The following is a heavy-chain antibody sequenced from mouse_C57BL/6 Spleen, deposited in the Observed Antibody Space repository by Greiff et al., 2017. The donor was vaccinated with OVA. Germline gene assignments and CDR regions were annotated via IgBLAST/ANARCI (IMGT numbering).Heavy chain of an antibody. Sequence: EVKLVESGPGLVKPSQSLSLTCSVTGYSITSGYYWNWIRQFPGNKLEWMGYISYDGSNNYNPSLKNRISITRDTSKNQFFLKLNSVTTEDTATYYCARHYSKEGWFAYWGQGTLVTVSA. CDR1: GYSITSGYY. D-gene: IGHD2-5*01. J-gene: IGHJ3*01. V-gene: IGHV3-6*01. CDR3: ARHYSKEGWFAY. CDR2: ISYDGSN.